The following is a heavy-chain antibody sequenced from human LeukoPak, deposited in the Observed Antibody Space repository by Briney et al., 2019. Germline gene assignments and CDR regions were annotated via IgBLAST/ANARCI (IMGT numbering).Heavy chain of an antibody. V-gene: IGHV3-30*02. D-gene: IGHD3-22*01. CDR3: AKDSYDSSGYPNWFDP. J-gene: IGHJ5*02. CDR2: IRYDGSNK. CDR1: GFTFSSYG. Sequence: SGGSLRLSCAASGFTFSSYGMHWVRQAPGKGLEWVAFIRYDGSNKYYADSVKGRFTISRDNSKNTLYPQMNSLRAEDTAVYYCAKDSYDSSGYPNWFDPWGQGTLVTVSS.